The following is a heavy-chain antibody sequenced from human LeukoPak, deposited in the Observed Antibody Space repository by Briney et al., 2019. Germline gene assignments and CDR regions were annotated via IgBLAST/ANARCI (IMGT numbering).Heavy chain of an antibody. V-gene: IGHV1-69*02. CDR1: GDTFSNYP. CDR2: IIPFLSLT. J-gene: IGHJ4*02. D-gene: IGHD3-16*01. Sequence: GASVKVSCKASGDTFSNYPINWVRQAPGQGLEWLVRIIPFLSLTNYAQNFQDRVTITADKSTSTAYMELSSLRSEDTAVYYCARSLNFASPMTFDYWGQGTLVTVSS. CDR3: ARSLNFASPMTFDY.